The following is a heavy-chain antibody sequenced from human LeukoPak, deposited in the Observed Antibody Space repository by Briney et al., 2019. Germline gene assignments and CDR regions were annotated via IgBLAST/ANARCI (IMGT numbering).Heavy chain of an antibody. J-gene: IGHJ4*02. Sequence: KPGGSLRLSCAASGFTFSSYAMSWVRQAPGKGLEWVSAISGSGGSTYYADSVKGRFTISRDNSKNTLYLQMNSLRAEDTAVYYCAKDLGYSGIFGKYLLGPFDYWGQGTLVTVSS. CDR2: ISGSGGST. D-gene: IGHD1-1*01. CDR1: GFTFSSYA. V-gene: IGHV3-23*01. CDR3: AKDLGYSGIFGKYLLGPFDY.